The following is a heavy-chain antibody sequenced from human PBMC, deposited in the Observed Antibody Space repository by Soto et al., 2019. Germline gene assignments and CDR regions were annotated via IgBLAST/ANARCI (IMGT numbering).Heavy chain of an antibody. D-gene: IGHD3-10*01. Sequence: ASVKVSCKASGYTLTDSSMHWVRLAPGKGLEWMGGFDPEDGETIYAPKFQGRVTMTEDTSTDTAYMDLSSLRSDDTAIYYCATSTPAVLKYYHFHMDVWGQGTTVTVSS. CDR3: ATSTPAVLKYYHFHMDV. V-gene: IGHV1-24*01. J-gene: IGHJ6*02. CDR1: GYTLTDSS. CDR2: FDPEDGET.